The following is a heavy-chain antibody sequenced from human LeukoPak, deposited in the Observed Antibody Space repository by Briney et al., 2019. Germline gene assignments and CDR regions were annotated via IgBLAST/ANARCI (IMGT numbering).Heavy chain of an antibody. D-gene: IGHD6-13*01. V-gene: IGHV1-69*04. CDR1: GGTFSSYA. Sequence: SVKVSCKASGGTFSSYAISWVRQAPGQGLEWMGRIIPILGIANYAQKLQGRVTMTTDTSTNTAYMELRSLRSDDTAVYYCARDQSSSWYERNFDYWGQGTLVTVSS. J-gene: IGHJ4*02. CDR3: ARDQSSSWYERNFDY. CDR2: IIPILGIA.